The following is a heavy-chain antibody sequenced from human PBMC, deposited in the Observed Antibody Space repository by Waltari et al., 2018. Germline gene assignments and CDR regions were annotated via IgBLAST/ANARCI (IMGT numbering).Heavy chain of an antibody. Sequence: QLHLQESGPGRVKPSETLSLTCHVSGGSVISSSHYWGWIRQHPGKGLECIGSVYSSGSTYYNPSLKRRVTISVDTSKNQFFLKLRSVTVADTAVYYCARNDPYYGILTGYQPLPDYWCQGTLVTVSS. CDR1: GGSVISSSHY. D-gene: IGHD3-9*01. J-gene: IGHJ4*02. CDR3: ARNDPYYGILTGYQPLPDY. V-gene: IGHV4-39*01. CDR2: VYSSGST.